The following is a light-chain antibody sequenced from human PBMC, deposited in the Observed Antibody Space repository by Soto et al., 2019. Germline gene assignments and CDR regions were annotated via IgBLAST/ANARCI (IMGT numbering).Light chain of an antibody. CDR2: RNN. V-gene: IGLV1-47*01. CDR3: AAWDDSLSGLV. Sequence: QSALTQPPSASGTPGQRVTISCSGSSSNIGSNFVSWYQELPGTAPKLLIYRNNQRPSGVPDRFSGSKSGTSASLAISGLRSEDEAEYYCAAWDDSLSGLVFGGGTKLTVL. J-gene: IGLJ2*01. CDR1: SSNIGSNF.